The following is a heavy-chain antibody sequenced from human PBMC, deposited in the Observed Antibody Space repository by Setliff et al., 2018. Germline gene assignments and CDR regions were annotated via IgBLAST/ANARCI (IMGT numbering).Heavy chain of an antibody. CDR3: ARGLGMDPTGGDY. CDR1: GGSISSGSYY. D-gene: IGHD7-27*01. J-gene: IGHJ4*02. CDR2: IYTSGST. V-gene: IGHV4-61*09. Sequence: SETLSLTCTVSGGSISSGSYYWSWIRQPAGKGLEWIGHIYTSGSTYYNPSLKSRVTISVDTSKNQFSLKLSSVTAADTAVYYCARGLGMDPTGGDYWGQGTLVTVSS.